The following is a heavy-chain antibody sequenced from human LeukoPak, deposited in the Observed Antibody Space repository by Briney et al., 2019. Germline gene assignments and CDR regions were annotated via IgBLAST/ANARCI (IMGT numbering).Heavy chain of an antibody. V-gene: IGHV4-39*07. D-gene: IGHD3-9*01. CDR1: GGSISTSNYY. J-gene: IGHJ4*02. CDR2: IFYSGST. Sequence: SETLSLTCTVSGGSISTSNYYWGWIRQPPGKGLEWIGNIFYSGSTYYGPSLKSRLTISLDTSRNQFSLKLNSVTAADTAVYYCARGRYFDWLLTFDYWGQGTLVTVSS. CDR3: ARGRYFDWLLTFDY.